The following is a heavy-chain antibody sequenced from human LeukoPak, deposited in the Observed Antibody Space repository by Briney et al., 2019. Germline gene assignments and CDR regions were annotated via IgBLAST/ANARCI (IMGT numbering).Heavy chain of an antibody. CDR3: TRRNYYDSSGYYYPLAFDI. J-gene: IGHJ3*02. CDR2: IRSKAYGGTT. CDR1: GFTFGDYA. Sequence: GRSLRLSCTASGFTFGDYAMSWFRQAPGKGLEWVGFIRSKAYGGTTEYAASVKGRFTISRDDSKSIAYLQMNSLKTEDTAVYYCTRRNYYDSSGYYYPLAFDIWGQGTMVTVSS. V-gene: IGHV3-49*03. D-gene: IGHD3-22*01.